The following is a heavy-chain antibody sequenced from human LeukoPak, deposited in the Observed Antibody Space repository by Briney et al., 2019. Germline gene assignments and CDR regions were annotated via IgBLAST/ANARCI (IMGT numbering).Heavy chain of an antibody. CDR2: IYYSGNT. Sequence: SETLSLTCTVSGGSISSSRYYWGWIRQPPGKGLEWIGSIYYSGNTYYNPSLKSRVTISVETSKKQVTLKLGSVTAADTAIYYCARSFYDILTGWGASYYLDYWGQGTLVTVSS. J-gene: IGHJ4*02. V-gene: IGHV4-39*01. CDR1: GGSISSSRYY. CDR3: ARSFYDILTGWGASYYLDY. D-gene: IGHD3-9*01.